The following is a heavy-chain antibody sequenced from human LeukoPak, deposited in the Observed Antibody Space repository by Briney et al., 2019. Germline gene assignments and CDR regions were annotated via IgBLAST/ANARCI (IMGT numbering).Heavy chain of an antibody. J-gene: IGHJ4*02. CDR2: IYYSGAT. CDR1: GGSISSYY. D-gene: IGHD5-12*01. Sequence: SETLSLTCTVSGGSISSYYWSWIRQSPGMGLEWIGSIYYSGATDYNPSLKSRVTISADTSNNQFSLRLRSVTAADTAVYYCAREITLTGYKYGLGFNYWGQGTLVTVSS. V-gene: IGHV4-59*01. CDR3: AREITLTGYKYGLGFNY.